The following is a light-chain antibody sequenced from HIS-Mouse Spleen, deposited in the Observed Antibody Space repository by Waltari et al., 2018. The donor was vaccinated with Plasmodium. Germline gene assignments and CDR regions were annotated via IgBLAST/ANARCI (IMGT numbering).Light chain of an antibody. CDR3: YSTDSSGNHRV. J-gene: IGLJ3*02. V-gene: IGLV3-10*01. CDR1: ALPKKY. CDR2: EDS. Sequence: SYELTQPPSVSVSPGQTARITCSGDALPKKYAYWYQQKSGQAPVLVIYEDSKRTSGIPERLSGASAGKMATLTIRGAQVEDEADYYCYSTDSSGNHRVFGGGTKLTVL.